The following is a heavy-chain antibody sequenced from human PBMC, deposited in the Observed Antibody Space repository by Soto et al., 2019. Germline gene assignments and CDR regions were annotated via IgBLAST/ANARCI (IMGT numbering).Heavy chain of an antibody. CDR2: IWYDGSNK. J-gene: IGHJ4*02. V-gene: IGHV3-33*01. D-gene: IGHD1-1*01. CDR1: GFTFSSYG. Sequence: QVQLVESGGGVVQPGRSLRLSCAASGFTFSSYGMHWVRQAPGKGLEWVAGIWYDGSNKYYADSVKGRFTISRDNSKNTLYLQMNSLRAEDTAVYYCASGTDEIDYWGQGTLVTVSS. CDR3: ASGTDEIDY.